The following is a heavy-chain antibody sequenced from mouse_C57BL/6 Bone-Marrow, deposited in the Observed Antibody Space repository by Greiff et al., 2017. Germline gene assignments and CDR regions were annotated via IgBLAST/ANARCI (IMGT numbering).Heavy chain of an antibody. CDR1: GFNINDYY. Sequence: VQLQQSGAELVKPGASVKLSCTASGFNINDYYIHWVKQRTEQGLEWIGRIDPEDGETKYAPKFQDKATITADTSSNTAYLQLSSLTSEDTAVYYCTRSLSCYGTNYWGRGTTLTVTA. J-gene: IGHJ2*01. CDR2: IDPEDGET. CDR3: TRSLSCYGTNY. D-gene: IGHD1-1*01. V-gene: IGHV14-2*01.